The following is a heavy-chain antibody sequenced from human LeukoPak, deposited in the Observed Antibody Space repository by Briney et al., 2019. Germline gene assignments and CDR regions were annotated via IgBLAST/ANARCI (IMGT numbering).Heavy chain of an antibody. CDR2: RSWNRVRI. J-gene: IGHJ3*01. Sequence: GGSLRLSCVASGFSFEDYGMHWARHAPGKGLEWVSGRSWNRVRIGYADSVKGLFTSSRNNAKNSMYLQVSRLSAEESALYYCVKEMGGSSHDAFDVWGGRPMVTVS. CDR3: VKEMGGSSHDAFDV. CDR1: GFSFEDYG. V-gene: IGHV3-9*01. D-gene: IGHD1-26*01.